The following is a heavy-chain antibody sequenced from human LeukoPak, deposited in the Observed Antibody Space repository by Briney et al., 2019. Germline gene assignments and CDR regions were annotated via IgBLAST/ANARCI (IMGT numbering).Heavy chain of an antibody. CDR2: LTGGGGGT. J-gene: IGHJ4*02. Sequence: GGSLRLSCAASGFTFSTYAMSWVRQAPGKGLEWVSGLTGGGGGTSYADSVKGRFTISRDNSKNTLYLQMNSLRAEDAAVYYCAKDKGAVTGTFDYWGQGTLVTVSS. V-gene: IGHV3-23*01. D-gene: IGHD1-14*01. CDR1: GFTFSTYA. CDR3: AKDKGAVTGTFDY.